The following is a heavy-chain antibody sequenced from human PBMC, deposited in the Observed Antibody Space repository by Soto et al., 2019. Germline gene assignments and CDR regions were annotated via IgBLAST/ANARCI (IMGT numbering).Heavy chain of an antibody. CDR2: IIPILGIA. D-gene: IGHD2-15*01. CDR1: GGTFSSYT. J-gene: IGHJ5*02. CDR3: ARAGYCSGGSCILSGAWFDP. V-gene: IGHV1-69*02. Sequence: SVKVSCKASGGTFSSYTISWVRQAPGQGLEWMGRIIPILGIANYAQKFQGRVTITADKSTSTAYLELRSLRSDDTAVYYCARAGYCSGGSCILSGAWFDPWGQGTLVTVSS.